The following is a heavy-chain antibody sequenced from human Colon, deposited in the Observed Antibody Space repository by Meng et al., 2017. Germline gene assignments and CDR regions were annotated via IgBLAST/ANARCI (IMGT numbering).Heavy chain of an antibody. V-gene: IGHV1-2*02. CDR1: GYISFAAY. Sequence: RPAGSVKMTSKASGYISFAAYLHWVTQDPGQGFQYTGGKSPHRGGTINAQKFKGRVTQTRDTSINTAYMELGSMRYDDTAIYYCATLEGPFRSTSGSAPDVWGQGTLVTVSS. D-gene: IGHD2/OR15-2a*01. CDR3: ATLEGPFRSTSGSAPDV. CDR2: KSPHRGGT. J-gene: IGHJ4*02.